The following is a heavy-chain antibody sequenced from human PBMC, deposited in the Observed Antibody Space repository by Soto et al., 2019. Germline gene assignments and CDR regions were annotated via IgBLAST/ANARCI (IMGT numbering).Heavy chain of an antibody. CDR1: GFTVSSNY. J-gene: IGHJ4*02. CDR3: AKLRRSSGYYTGFWANY. Sequence: EVQLVETGGGLIQPGGSLRLSCAASGFTVSSNYMSWVRQAPGKGLEWVSVIYSGGSTYYADSVKGRFTISRDNSKNTLYLQMNSLIAEDTAVYYCAKLRRSSGYYTGFWANYWGQGTLVTVSS. V-gene: IGHV3-53*02. D-gene: IGHD3-22*01. CDR2: IYSGGST.